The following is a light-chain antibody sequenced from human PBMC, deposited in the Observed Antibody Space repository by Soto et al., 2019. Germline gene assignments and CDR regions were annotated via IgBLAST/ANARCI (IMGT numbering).Light chain of an antibody. CDR1: QSISSSY. CDR3: QQYNNWPTWT. V-gene: IGKV3-20*01. Sequence: EIVLTQSPGTLSLSPGERATLSCRASQSISSSYLAWYQQKPGQPPRLLLYRTFSRATGIPDRFSGSGSGTDFTLTISRLEPEDFAVYFCQQYNNWPTWTFGQGTKVEI. J-gene: IGKJ1*01. CDR2: RTF.